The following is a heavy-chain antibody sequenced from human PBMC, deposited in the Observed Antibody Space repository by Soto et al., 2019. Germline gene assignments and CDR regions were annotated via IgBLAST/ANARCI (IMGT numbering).Heavy chain of an antibody. D-gene: IGHD4-17*01. Sequence: QVRVVQSGAEVKKPGASVKVSCKTSGYTFTDYDINWVRQAPGQELEWMGWVSPDNGNAGYARQFQGRITMTSDTSINTVFMELTNLRPEDTAVYYCAVTTGYWGQGTNVTVSS. CDR1: GYTFTDYD. CDR3: AVTTGY. J-gene: IGHJ4*02. CDR2: VSPDNGNA. V-gene: IGHV1-8*01.